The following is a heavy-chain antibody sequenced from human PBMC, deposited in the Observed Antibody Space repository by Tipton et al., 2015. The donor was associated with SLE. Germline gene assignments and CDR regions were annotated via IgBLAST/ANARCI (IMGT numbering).Heavy chain of an antibody. D-gene: IGHD3-10*01. Sequence: TLSLTCTVSGGSIRSYYWSWIRQPPGKGLEWIGYIDYSGSTNYKPSLKSRVTISADTSKNQFSLNVSSVTAADTAVYYCARAPGDYYGSGTYYDHYYYGMDVWGQGTTVTVSS. CDR2: IDYSGST. CDR3: ARAPGDYYGSGTYYDHYYYGMDV. V-gene: IGHV4-59*01. J-gene: IGHJ6*02. CDR1: GGSIRSYY.